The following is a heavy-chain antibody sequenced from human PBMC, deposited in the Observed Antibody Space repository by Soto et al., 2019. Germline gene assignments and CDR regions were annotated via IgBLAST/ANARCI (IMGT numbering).Heavy chain of an antibody. CDR1: GFTFNSDA. J-gene: IGHJ4*02. CDR2: ISGSGGDT. Sequence: GGSLRLACAASGFTFNSDAMTWVRQAPGKGLEWLSAISGSGGDTYYAGSVKGRFTISRDNSKNTPYLQMKSLRAEDTAVHSCAKPSHTSGNSPLDLWAQGTMVTVSS. CDR3: AKPSHTSGNSPLDL. D-gene: IGHD3-9*01. V-gene: IGHV3-23*01.